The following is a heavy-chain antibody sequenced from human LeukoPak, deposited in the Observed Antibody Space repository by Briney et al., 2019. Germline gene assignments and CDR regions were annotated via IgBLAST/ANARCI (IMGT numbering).Heavy chain of an antibody. J-gene: IGHJ4*02. Sequence: GGSLRLSCAASGFTFSSYAMSWVRQAPGKGLEWVSGISGSGDSTYYADSVKGRFTISRDNSKNTMYLQMNSLRAEDTAVYYCGKDPLNTAMDTPNFDYWGQGTLVTVSS. CDR3: GKDPLNTAMDTPNFDY. CDR1: GFTFSSYA. CDR2: ISGSGDST. V-gene: IGHV3-23*01. D-gene: IGHD5-18*01.